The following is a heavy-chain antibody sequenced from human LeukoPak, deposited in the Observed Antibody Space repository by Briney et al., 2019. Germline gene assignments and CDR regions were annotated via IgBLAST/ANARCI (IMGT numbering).Heavy chain of an antibody. CDR3: AKGGVAYCGGDCYSTTFDY. CDR1: GFTFSSYG. V-gene: IGHV3-30*18. Sequence: PGRSLRLSCAASGFTFSSYGMHWVRQAPGKGLEWVAVISYDGSNKYYADSVKGRFTISRDNSKNTLYLQMNSLRAEDTAVYYCAKGGVAYCGGDCYSTTFDYWGQGTLVTVSS. J-gene: IGHJ4*02. CDR2: ISYDGSNK. D-gene: IGHD2-21*02.